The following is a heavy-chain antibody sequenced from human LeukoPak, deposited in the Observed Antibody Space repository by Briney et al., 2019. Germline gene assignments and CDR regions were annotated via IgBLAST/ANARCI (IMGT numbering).Heavy chain of an antibody. CDR1: GYTFTGYY. CDR2: INPNSGGT. J-gene: IGHJ6*02. CDR3: AIVVVPAAPTDLMDV. D-gene: IGHD2-2*01. Sequence: GASVKVSCKASGYTFTGYYMHWVRQAPGQGLEWMGWINPNSGGTNYAQKFQGRVTMTRDTSISTAYMELSRLRSDDTAVYYCAIVVVPAAPTDLMDVWGQGTTVTVSS. V-gene: IGHV1-2*02.